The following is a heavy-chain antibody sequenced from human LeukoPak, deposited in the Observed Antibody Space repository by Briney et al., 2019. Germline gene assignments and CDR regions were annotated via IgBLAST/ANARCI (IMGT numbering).Heavy chain of an antibody. J-gene: IGHJ6*03. Sequence: SVKVSCKASGGTFSSYAISWVRQAPGQGLEWMGGIIPIFGTANYAQKFQGRVTITADESTSTAYMELSSLRSEDTAVYYCARDRGRAAAVNYYYYMDVWGKGTTVTVSS. D-gene: IGHD6-13*01. CDR2: IIPIFGTA. CDR1: GGTFSSYA. CDR3: ARDRGRAAAVNYYYYMDV. V-gene: IGHV1-69*13.